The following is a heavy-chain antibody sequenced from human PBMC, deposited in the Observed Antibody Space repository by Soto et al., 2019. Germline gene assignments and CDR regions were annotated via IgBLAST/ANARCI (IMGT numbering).Heavy chain of an antibody. CDR1: GYTFTSYY. CDR2: INPSGGST. J-gene: IGHJ6*02. D-gene: IGHD3-22*01. V-gene: IGHV1-46*03. CDR3: AREIDRYYYGMDV. Sequence: ASVKVSCKASGYTFTSYYMHWVRQAPGQGLEWMGIINPSGGSTSYAEKFQGGVTMTRDTSTSTVYMELSSLRSEDTAVYYCAREIDRYYYGMDVWGQGTTVTVSS.